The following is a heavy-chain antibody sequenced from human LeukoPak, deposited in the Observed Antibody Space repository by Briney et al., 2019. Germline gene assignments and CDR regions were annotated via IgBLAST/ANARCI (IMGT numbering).Heavy chain of an antibody. D-gene: IGHD3-3*01. J-gene: IGHJ4*02. Sequence: SETLSLTCAVSGGSISSSNWWSWVRQPPGKGLEWIGEVYHSGSTNYNPSLRSRVTISVDESKNQFSLKLSSVTAADTAVYYCARHEGRITIFGVALHPDYWGQGTLVTVSS. CDR1: GGSISSSNW. CDR2: VYHSGST. CDR3: ARHEGRITIFGVALHPDY. V-gene: IGHV4-4*02.